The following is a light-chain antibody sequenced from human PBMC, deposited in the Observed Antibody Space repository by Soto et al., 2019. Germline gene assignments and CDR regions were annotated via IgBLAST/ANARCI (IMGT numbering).Light chain of an antibody. J-gene: IGKJ1*01. CDR3: QQYDNWPWT. CDR2: GAS. Sequence: EIVLTQSPATLSLSPGERATLSCRASQSISGTLAWYQQKPGQAPRLLIYGASTRAAGFPARFSGSGSGTDFTLTISSLQSEDFAVYYCQQYDNWPWTFGQGTKVDIK. CDR1: QSISGT. V-gene: IGKV3-15*01.